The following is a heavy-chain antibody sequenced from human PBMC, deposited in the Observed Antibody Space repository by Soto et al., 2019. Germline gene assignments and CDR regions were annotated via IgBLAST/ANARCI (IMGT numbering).Heavy chain of an antibody. Sequence: GGSLRLSCAASGFTFSSCAMGWVRQAPGKGLEWVSDIIDSGASTYYADAVKGRFTISRDNSKSTLFLQMNSLRAEDTAVYYCGKGRSYYYYYGVDVWGQGTTVTSP. CDR2: IIDSGAST. V-gene: IGHV3-23*01. J-gene: IGHJ6*02. D-gene: IGHD1-26*01. CDR3: GKGRSYYYYYGVDV. CDR1: GFTFSSCA.